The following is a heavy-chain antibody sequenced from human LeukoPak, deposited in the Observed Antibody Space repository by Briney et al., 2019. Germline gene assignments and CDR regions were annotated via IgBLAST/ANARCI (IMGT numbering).Heavy chain of an antibody. CDR1: GYTFTSYA. D-gene: IGHD6-13*01. CDR3: ARVVRIAAAGTFDY. CDR2: INTNTGNP. Sequence: DASVKVSCKGSGYTFTSYAMNGVRQAPGQGLEWMGWINTNTGNPTYAQGFTGRFVFSLDTSVSTAYLQISSLKAEDTAVYYCARVVRIAAAGTFDYWGQGTLVTVSS. J-gene: IGHJ4*02. V-gene: IGHV7-4-1*02.